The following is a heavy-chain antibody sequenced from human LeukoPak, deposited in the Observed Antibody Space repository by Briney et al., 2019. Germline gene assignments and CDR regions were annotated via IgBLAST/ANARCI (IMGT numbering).Heavy chain of an antibody. CDR3: AKCHISSWYEFDY. D-gene: IGHD6-13*01. J-gene: IGHJ4*02. Sequence: PGGSLRLSCVASGFTFSSYAMCWVRQAPGKGLEWVSAISGSGISTYYADSVKGRFTVSRDNSKNTLYLQMNSLRAEDTAVYYCAKCHISSWYEFDYWGQGTLVTVSS. V-gene: IGHV3-23*01. CDR2: ISGSGIST. CDR1: GFTFSSYA.